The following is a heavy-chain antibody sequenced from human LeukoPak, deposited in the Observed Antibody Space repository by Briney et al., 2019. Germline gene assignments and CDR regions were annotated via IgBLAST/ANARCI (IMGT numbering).Heavy chain of an antibody. J-gene: IGHJ3*02. CDR3: AREFMRVTAFDI. CDR1: GYTFSDNY. Sequence: GASVKVSCKASGYTFSDNYIHCVRQAPGQPLEWIGWINPHSGGTNYGENFQGRVTLTRDTSISPAYMDLSSLISDDTAVYYCAREFMRVTAFDIWGQGTMVTVSS. CDR2: INPHSGGT. V-gene: IGHV1-2*02. D-gene: IGHD2-21*02.